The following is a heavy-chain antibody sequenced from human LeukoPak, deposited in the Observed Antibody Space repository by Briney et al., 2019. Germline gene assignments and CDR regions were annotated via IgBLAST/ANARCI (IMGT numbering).Heavy chain of an antibody. D-gene: IGHD1-26*01. CDR2: ISSSSSYI. J-gene: IGHJ4*02. CDR1: GFTFSSYS. V-gene: IGHV3-21*01. CDR3: ASGVGATPAY. Sequence: PGGSLRPSCAASGFTFSSYSMNWVRQAPGKGLEWVSSISSSSSYIYYADSVKGRFTISRDNAKNSLYLQMNSLRAEDTAVYYCASGVGATPAYWGQGTLVTVSS.